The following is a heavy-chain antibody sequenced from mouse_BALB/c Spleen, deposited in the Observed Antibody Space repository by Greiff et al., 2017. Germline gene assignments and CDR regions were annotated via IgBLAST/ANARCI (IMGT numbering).Heavy chain of an antibody. Sequence: VMLVESGPGLVAPSQSLSITCTVSGFSLTSYGVHWVRQPPGKGLEWLGVIWAGGSTNYNSALMSRLSISKDNSKSQVFLKMNSLQTDDTAMYYCARVGDGYSHYYAMDYWGQGTSVTVSS. CDR2: IWAGGST. CDR3: ARVGDGYSHYYAMDY. D-gene: IGHD2-3*01. CDR1: GFSLTSYG. J-gene: IGHJ4*01. V-gene: IGHV2-9*02.